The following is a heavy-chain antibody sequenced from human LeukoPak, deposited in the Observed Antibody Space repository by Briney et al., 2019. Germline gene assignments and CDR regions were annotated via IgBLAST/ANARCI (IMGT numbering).Heavy chain of an antibody. CDR1: GYTFTGYY. D-gene: IGHD3-22*01. V-gene: IGHV1-2*04. J-gene: IGHJ6*02. Sequence: ASVKVSCKASGYTFTGYYMHWVRQAPGQGLEWMGWINPNSGGTNYAQKFQGWVTMTRDTSISTAYMELSRLRSDDTAVYYCARGESYYDSSGYPYGMDVWGQGTTVTVS. CDR3: ARGESYYDSSGYPYGMDV. CDR2: INPNSGGT.